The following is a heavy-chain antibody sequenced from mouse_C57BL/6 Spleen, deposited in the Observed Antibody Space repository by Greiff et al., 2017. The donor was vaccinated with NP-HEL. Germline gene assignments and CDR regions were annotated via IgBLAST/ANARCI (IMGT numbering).Heavy chain of an antibody. D-gene: IGHD4-1*02. CDR3: ARSNWDYYFDY. J-gene: IGHJ2*01. CDR1: GFTFSSYA. V-gene: IGHV5-4*01. Sequence: EVQLVESGGGLVKPGGSLKLSCAASGFTFSSYAMSWVRQTPEKRLEWVATISDGGSYTYYPDNVKGRFTISRDNAKNNLYLQMSHLKSEDTAMYYCARSNWDYYFDYWGQGTTLTVSS. CDR2: ISDGGSYT.